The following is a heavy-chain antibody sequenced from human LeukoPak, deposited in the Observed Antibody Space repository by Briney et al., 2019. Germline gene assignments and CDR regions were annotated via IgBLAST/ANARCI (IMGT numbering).Heavy chain of an antibody. V-gene: IGHV3-74*01. CDR1: GFTFSSYW. CDR2: INSDGSST. CDR3: ARGGIYCSSTSCYQRHMDV. Sequence: PGGSLRLSCAPSGFTFSSYWMHWVRQAPGKGLVWVSRINSDGSSTSYADSVKGRFTISRDNAKNTLYLQMNSLRAEDTAVYYCARGGIYCSSTSCYQRHMDVWGKGTTVTVSS. J-gene: IGHJ6*03. D-gene: IGHD2-2*01.